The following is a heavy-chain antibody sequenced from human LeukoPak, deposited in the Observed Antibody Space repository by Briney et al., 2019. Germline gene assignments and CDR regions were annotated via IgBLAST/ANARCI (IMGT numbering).Heavy chain of an antibody. CDR1: GGSISSSSYY. V-gene: IGHV4-39*07. J-gene: IGHJ6*03. CDR3: AVIAARPPWYYYYYMDV. D-gene: IGHD6-6*01. CDR2: IYYSGST. Sequence: SETLSLTCTVSGGSISSSSYYWGWIRQPPGKGLEWIGSIYYSGSTYYNPSLKSRVTISVDTSKNQFSLKLSSVTAADTAVYYCAVIAARPPWYYYYYMDVWGKGTTVTVSS.